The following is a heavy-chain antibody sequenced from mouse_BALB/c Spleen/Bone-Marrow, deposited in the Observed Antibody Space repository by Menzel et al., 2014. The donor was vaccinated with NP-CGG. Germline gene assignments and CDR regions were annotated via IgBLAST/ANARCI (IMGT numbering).Heavy chain of an antibody. CDR1: GFDFSRYW. CDR3: SRLGYYGGFAY. J-gene: IGHJ3*01. Sequence: EVKLQESGGGLVHPGGSLKLSCAASGFDFSRYWMGWVRQALGKGLEWIGEINPDSSTINYTPSLKDKFIISRDNAKNTLYLQVSKVRSEDTALYYCSRLGYYGGFAYWGQGTLVTVSA. D-gene: IGHD2-3*01. V-gene: IGHV4-1*02. CDR2: INPDSSTI.